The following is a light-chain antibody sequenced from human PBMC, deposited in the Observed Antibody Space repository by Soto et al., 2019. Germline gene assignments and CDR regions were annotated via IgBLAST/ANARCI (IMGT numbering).Light chain of an antibody. Sequence: QSVLTQPPSVSGAPGQRVTISCTGSSSNIGAGHDVHWYQQIPETAPRLLVSANTNRPSGVPDRFSGSISGTSASLAITGLQAEDEADYYCQSFDSSMDGWVFGGGTKLTVL. CDR2: ANT. CDR1: SSNIGAGHD. CDR3: QSFDSSMDGWV. J-gene: IGLJ3*02. V-gene: IGLV1-40*01.